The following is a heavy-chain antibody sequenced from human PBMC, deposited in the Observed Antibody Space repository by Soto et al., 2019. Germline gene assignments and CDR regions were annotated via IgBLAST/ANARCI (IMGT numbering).Heavy chain of an antibody. CDR1: GFTFSSYA. Sequence: GGSLRLSCAASGFTFSSYAMSWVRQAPGKGLEWVSSISAGGGNTYYPDSVKGRFTISRDNSKNTLYLQMNSLRAEDTAVYYCANGGECLFNFDFLGKGTPVTVSS. CDR3: ANGGECLFNFDF. D-gene: IGHD3-3*01. CDR2: ISAGGGNT. J-gene: IGHJ4*02. V-gene: IGHV3-23*01.